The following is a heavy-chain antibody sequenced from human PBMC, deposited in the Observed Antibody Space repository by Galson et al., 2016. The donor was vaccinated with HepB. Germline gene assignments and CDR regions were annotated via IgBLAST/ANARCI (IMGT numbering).Heavy chain of an antibody. Sequence: SVKVSCKASGGTFTTYAINWVRQAPGQGLEWMGGIIPVFGTTNYAQNFQGRVTITADASTGTASMELRSLRSEDTAVYYCTRTGVDNVVVVVATPQYWYFDLWGRGTLVTVSS. D-gene: IGHD2-15*01. V-gene: IGHV1-69*13. CDR1: GGTFTTYA. J-gene: IGHJ2*01. CDR2: IIPVFGTT. CDR3: TRTGVDNVVVVVATPQYWYFDL.